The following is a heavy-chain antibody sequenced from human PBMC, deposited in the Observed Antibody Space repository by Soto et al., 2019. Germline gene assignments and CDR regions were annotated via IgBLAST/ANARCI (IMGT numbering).Heavy chain of an antibody. Sequence: GGSLRLSCEVSGFTLSSYEMYWVRQAPGKGLEWVAYISSSGETVYYAGSVQGRFTISRDNAKNSLYLQMSSLGAEDTAVYYCAREGFYAMDVWGQGTTVTVSS. D-gene: IGHD2-2*01. CDR3: AREGFYAMDV. J-gene: IGHJ6*02. V-gene: IGHV3-48*03. CDR1: GFTLSSYE. CDR2: ISSSGETV.